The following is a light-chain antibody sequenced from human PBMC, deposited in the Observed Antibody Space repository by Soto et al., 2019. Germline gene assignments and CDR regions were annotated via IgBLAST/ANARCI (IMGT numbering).Light chain of an antibody. CDR1: QSISSY. CDR2: AAS. J-gene: IGKJ4*01. CDR3: QQSYRPLT. Sequence: DIQMTQAPSSLSASVGDRVTITCRASQSISSYLNCYQQKPEKAPKLLIYAASSLQSGVPSRFSGSGSGTDFTLTISSLQPEDFATYYCQQSYRPLTFGGGTKVEIK. V-gene: IGKV1-39*01.